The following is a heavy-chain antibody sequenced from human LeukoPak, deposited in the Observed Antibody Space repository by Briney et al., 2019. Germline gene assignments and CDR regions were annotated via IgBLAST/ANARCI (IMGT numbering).Heavy chain of an antibody. D-gene: IGHD2-15*01. J-gene: IGHJ4*01. CDR3: ASVVFQGSGGIEIYFDY. CDR1: GGSISSYY. V-gene: IGHV4-59*01. CDR2: IYYSGST. Sequence: SETLSLTCTVSGGSISSYYWSWIRQPPGKGLEWIGYIYYSGSTNYNPSLKSRVTISVDTSKNQFSLKLSSVTAADTAVYYCASVVFQGSGGIEIYFDYWGRGTLVTAYS.